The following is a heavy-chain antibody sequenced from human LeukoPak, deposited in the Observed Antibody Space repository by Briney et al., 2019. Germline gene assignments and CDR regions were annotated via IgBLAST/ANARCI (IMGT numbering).Heavy chain of an antibody. Sequence: ASVKVSCKASGYTFTNSGISWVRQAPGQGLEWMGWISAYNGDTNYAQNLQGRVTMTTDTPTGTAHMELRSLRPDDTAVYYCARGTVSGGSPFDYWGQGTLVTVSS. CDR1: GYTFTNSG. D-gene: IGHD6-19*01. V-gene: IGHV1-18*01. J-gene: IGHJ4*02. CDR2: ISAYNGDT. CDR3: ARGTVSGGSPFDY.